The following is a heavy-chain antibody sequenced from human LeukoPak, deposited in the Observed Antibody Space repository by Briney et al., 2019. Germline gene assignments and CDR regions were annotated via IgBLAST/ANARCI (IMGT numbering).Heavy chain of an antibody. D-gene: IGHD6-19*01. CDR3: AKSEYSSGWYSRWFDP. J-gene: IGHJ5*02. Sequence: GGSLRLSCAASGFTFNSYGMHWVRQAPGKGPEWVAFIRYDGSNKYYADSVKGRFTISRDNSKNTLYLQMNSLRAEDTAVYYCAKSEYSSGWYSRWFDPWGQGTLVTVSS. CDR2: IRYDGSNK. V-gene: IGHV3-30*02. CDR1: GFTFNSYG.